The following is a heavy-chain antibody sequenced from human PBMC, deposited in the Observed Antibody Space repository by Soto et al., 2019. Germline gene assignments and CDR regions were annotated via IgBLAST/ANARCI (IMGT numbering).Heavy chain of an antibody. D-gene: IGHD6-6*01. CDR2: ISGSGEST. Sequence: GGSLRLSCAASGFTFSNYAMNWVRQAPGKGLEWVSAISGSGESTYYADSVKGRFTISRDNSKNTLYLQMNSLRAEDTAVYYCARKQLVGSLSYYYYYGMDVWGQGTTVTVSS. V-gene: IGHV3-23*01. CDR3: ARKQLVGSLSYYYYYGMDV. CDR1: GFTFSNYA. J-gene: IGHJ6*02.